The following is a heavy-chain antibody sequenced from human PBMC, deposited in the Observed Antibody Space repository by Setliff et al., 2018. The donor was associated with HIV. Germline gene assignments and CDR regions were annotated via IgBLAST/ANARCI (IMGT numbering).Heavy chain of an antibody. CDR3: ARGHCSGTNCYGVDYYGMDV. Sequence: SETLSLTCSVSGGSISSSGYYWSWIRQPAGKGLEWIGHIYTSGSTNYNPSLKSQVTISIDTSKNQFTVKLTSVTAADTAVYYCARGHCSGTNCYGVDYYGMDVWGQGTTVTVSS. V-gene: IGHV4-61*09. D-gene: IGHD2-2*01. J-gene: IGHJ6*02. CDR1: GGSISSSGYY. CDR2: IYTSGST.